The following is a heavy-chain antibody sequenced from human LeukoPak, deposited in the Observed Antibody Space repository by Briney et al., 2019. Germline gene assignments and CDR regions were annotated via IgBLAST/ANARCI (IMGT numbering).Heavy chain of an antibody. CDR1: GGSISSSNW. D-gene: IGHD2-15*01. CDR3: AFGYCSGGSCYPDGAFDI. J-gene: IGHJ3*02. V-gene: IGHV4-4*02. CDR2: IYHSGST. Sequence: PSETLSLTCAVSGGSISSSNWWSWVRQPPGKGLEWIGEIYHSGSTNYNPSLKSRVTISVDTSKNQFSLKLSSVTAADTAVYYCAFGYCSGGSCYPDGAFDIWGQGTMVTVSS.